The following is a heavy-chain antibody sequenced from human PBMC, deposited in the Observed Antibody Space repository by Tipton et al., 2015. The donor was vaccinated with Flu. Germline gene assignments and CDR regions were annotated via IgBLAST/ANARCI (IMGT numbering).Heavy chain of an antibody. CDR3: ARDPCSSTSCSLHNYYYYGMDV. Sequence: LRLSCTVSGYSISSGYYWGWIRQPPGKGLEWIGSIYHSGSTYYNPSLKSRVTISVDTSKNQFSLKLSSVTAADTAVYYCARDPCSSTSCSLHNYYYYGMDVWGQGTTVTVSS. J-gene: IGHJ6*02. CDR2: IYHSGST. CDR1: GYSISSGYY. D-gene: IGHD2-2*01. V-gene: IGHV4-38-2*02.